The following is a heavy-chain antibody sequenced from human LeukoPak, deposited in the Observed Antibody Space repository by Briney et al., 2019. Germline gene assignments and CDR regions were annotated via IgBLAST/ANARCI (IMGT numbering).Heavy chain of an antibody. J-gene: IGHJ6*03. CDR2: INHSGST. V-gene: IGHV4-34*01. D-gene: IGHD6-6*01. CDR1: GVSFIGFH. CDR3: AREGVAARENYYYYYMDV. Sequence: SETLSLTCAVYGVSFIGFHWNWIRQPPGKGLEWIGDINHSGSTNYNPSLKSRVTISVDTSKNQFSLKLSSVTAADTAVYYCAREGVAARENYYYYYMDVWGKGTTVTVSS.